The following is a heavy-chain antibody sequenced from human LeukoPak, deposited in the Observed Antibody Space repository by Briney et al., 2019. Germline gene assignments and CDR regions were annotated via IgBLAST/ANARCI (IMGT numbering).Heavy chain of an antibody. V-gene: IGHV6-1*01. Sequence: SQTLSLTCVISGDSVSSNSSALNWIRQSPSRGLEWLGRTYYRYKWYNDYAVSVKSRITINPDTSKNQFSLQLNSVTPEDTAVYYCARFYYDTSGHGAFDIWGQGTMVTVSS. CDR2: TYYRYKWYN. CDR3: ARFYYDTSGHGAFDI. D-gene: IGHD3-22*01. CDR1: GDSVSSNSSA. J-gene: IGHJ3*02.